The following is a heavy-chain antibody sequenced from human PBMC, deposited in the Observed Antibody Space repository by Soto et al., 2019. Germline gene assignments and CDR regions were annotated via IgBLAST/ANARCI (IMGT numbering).Heavy chain of an antibody. CDR1: GYTFTSYG. D-gene: IGHD5-18*01. V-gene: IGHV1-18*01. CDR3: ARDRGGRLWDSYYYYGMDV. Sequence: QVQLVQSGAEVKKPGASVKVSCKASGYTFTSYGISWVRQAPGQGLEWMGWISAYNGNTNYAQKLQGRVTMTTDTSTSTAYMELRSLRSDDTAVYYCARDRGGRLWDSYYYYGMDVWGQGTTVTVSS. CDR2: ISAYNGNT. J-gene: IGHJ6*02.